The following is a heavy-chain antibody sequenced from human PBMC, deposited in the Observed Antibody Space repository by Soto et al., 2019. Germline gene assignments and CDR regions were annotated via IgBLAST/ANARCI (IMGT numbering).Heavy chain of an antibody. J-gene: IGHJ4*02. Sequence: QITLKESGPTLVKPTQTLTLTCTFSGFSLSTSGVGVGWIRQPPGKALEWLALIYWNDDKRYSPSLESRLTITKDTSKNQVVFTVTDMDPVDTATYYCAHTLTYYPDGSGYYYRYWGQGTLVTVSS. CDR2: IYWNDDK. D-gene: IGHD3-22*01. CDR1: GFSLSTSGVG. V-gene: IGHV2-5*01. CDR3: AHTLTYYPDGSGYYYRY.